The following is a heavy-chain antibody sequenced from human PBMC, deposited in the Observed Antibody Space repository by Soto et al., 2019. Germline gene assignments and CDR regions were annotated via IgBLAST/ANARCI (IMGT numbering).Heavy chain of an antibody. CDR2: ISGSGGST. CDR3: AKSYRSQRITIFGVVPIYYYYGMDV. CDR1: GFTFSSYA. J-gene: IGHJ6*02. Sequence: GGSLRLSCAASGFTFSSYAMSWVRQAPGKGLEWVSAISGSGGSTYYADSVKGRFTISRDNSKNTLYLQMNSLRAEDTAVYYCAKSYRSQRITIFGVVPIYYYYGMDVWGQGTTVTVSS. V-gene: IGHV3-23*01. D-gene: IGHD3-3*01.